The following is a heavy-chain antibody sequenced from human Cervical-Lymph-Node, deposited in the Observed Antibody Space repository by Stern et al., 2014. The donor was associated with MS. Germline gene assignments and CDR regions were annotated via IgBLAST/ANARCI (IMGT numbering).Heavy chain of an antibody. D-gene: IGHD1-26*01. Sequence: VQLEESGGGVVQPGRSLRLSCAASGFTFSSYGMHWVRQAPGKGLEWVAVISYDGNNKYYADSMKGRFTISRDNSKNTLYLQMNSLRAEDTAVYYCAKDLGGSYYHYYYGMDVWGQGTTVTVSS. CDR3: AKDLGGSYYHYYYGMDV. CDR1: GFTFSSYG. J-gene: IGHJ6*02. V-gene: IGHV3-30*18. CDR2: ISYDGNNK.